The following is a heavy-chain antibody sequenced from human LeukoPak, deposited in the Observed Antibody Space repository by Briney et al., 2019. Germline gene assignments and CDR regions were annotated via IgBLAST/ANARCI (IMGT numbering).Heavy chain of an antibody. CDR2: IQYDGNDK. J-gene: IGHJ4*02. CDR3: AKYGLYSNYVFDY. D-gene: IGHD4-11*01. CDR1: GFTFSTQG. V-gene: IGHV3-30*02. Sequence: PGGSLRLSCAASGFTFSTQGMHWVRQAPGKGLEWVTFIQYDGNDKRYADSVKGRFTVPRDNSKNTLYLQMNSLRAEDTAVYYCAKYGLYSNYVFDYWGQGTLVTVSS.